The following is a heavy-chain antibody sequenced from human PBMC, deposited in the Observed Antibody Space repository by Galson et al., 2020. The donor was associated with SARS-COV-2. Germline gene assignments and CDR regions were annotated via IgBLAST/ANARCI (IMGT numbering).Heavy chain of an antibody. V-gene: IGHV3-11*01. Sequence: TGGSLRLSCAASGFTFSDYYMSWIRQAPGKGLEWVSYISSSGSTIYYADSVKGRFTISRDNAKNSLYLQMNSLRAEDTAVYYCARGYSSITIFGVVTKYGMDVWGQGTTVTVSS. CDR2: ISSSGSTI. CDR1: GFTFSDYY. D-gene: IGHD3-3*01. J-gene: IGHJ6*02. CDR3: ARGYSSITIFGVVTKYGMDV.